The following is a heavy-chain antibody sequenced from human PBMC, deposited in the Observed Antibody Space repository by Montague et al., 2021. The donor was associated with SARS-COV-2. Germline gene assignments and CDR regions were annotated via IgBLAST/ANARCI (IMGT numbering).Heavy chain of an antibody. CDR2: INHSGST. CDR3: ARARQDLVVPTLGIGAYYYYYYMDV. CDR1: GGSFSGYY. D-gene: IGHD2-2*01. Sequence: SETLSLTCAVYGGSFSGYYWSWIRQPPGKGLEWIGEINHSGSTNYNPSLKSRVTISVDTSKNQFSLKLRSVTAADTAVYYCARARQDLVVPTLGIGAYYYYYYMDVWGKGTTVTVSS. J-gene: IGHJ6*03. V-gene: IGHV4-34*01.